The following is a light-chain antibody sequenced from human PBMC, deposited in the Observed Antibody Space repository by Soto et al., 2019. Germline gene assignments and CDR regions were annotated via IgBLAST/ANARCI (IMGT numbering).Light chain of an antibody. J-gene: IGLJ1*01. CDR2: DVT. CDR3: SSYTSSSTYV. CDR1: SSDVGGYDY. Sequence: QSVLTQPASVSGSPGQSVTISCTGTSSDVGGYDYVSWYQHHPGKAPKLVIYDVTYRPSGVCDRFSGSKSANTASLTISGLQAEDEADYYCSSYTSSSTYVFGTGTKVTVL. V-gene: IGLV2-14*01.